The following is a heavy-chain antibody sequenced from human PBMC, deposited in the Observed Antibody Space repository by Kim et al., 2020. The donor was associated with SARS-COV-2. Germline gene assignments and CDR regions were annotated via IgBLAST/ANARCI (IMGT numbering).Heavy chain of an antibody. CDR3: ARQKNYYGTSGYYYYYYAMDG. CDR1: GYSFTSYW. J-gene: IGHJ6*02. D-gene: IGHD3-22*01. CDR2: IYPGDSDT. V-gene: IGHV5-51*01. Sequence: GESLKISCKGSGYSFTSYWIGWVRQMPGKGLEWMGIIYPGDSDTRYSPSFQGQVTISADKSISTAYLQWSSLKASDTAMYYCARQKNYYGTSGYYYYYYAMDGWGQGTTVTVSS.